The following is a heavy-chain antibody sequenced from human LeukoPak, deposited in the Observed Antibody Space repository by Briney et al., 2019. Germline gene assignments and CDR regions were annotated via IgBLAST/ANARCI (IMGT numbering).Heavy chain of an antibody. CDR3: PKVIPVAGVFDY. J-gene: IGHJ4*02. V-gene: IGHV3-23*01. Sequence: GGSLRLSCEASGFTFSNYAMSWVRQAPGKGLEWVSAISGSGGSTYYADSVKGRFTISRDNSKNALYLQMNSLRAEDTAVYYRPKVIPVAGVFDYWGQGTLVTVSS. D-gene: IGHD6-19*01. CDR2: ISGSGGST. CDR1: GFTFSNYA.